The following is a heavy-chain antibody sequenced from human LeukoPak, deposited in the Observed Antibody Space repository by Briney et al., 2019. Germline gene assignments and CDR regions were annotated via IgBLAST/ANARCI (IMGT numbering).Heavy chain of an antibody. D-gene: IGHD3-9*01. J-gene: IGHJ6*02. Sequence: GGSLRLSCAASGFTFSNYGMHWVRQAPGKGLEWVAFIRFDGSSIYYADSVKGRFTISRDNSKNTLYLQMNSLRAEDTAVYYCARDRYDILTGPMDVWGQGTTVTVSS. CDR2: IRFDGSSI. V-gene: IGHV3-30*02. CDR1: GFTFSNYG. CDR3: ARDRYDILTGPMDV.